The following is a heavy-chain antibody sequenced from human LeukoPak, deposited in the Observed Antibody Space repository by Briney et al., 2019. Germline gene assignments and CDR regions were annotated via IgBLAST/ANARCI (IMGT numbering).Heavy chain of an antibody. J-gene: IGHJ4*02. CDR2: INAGSGNT. V-gene: IGHV1-3*01. CDR1: GFTFTTYA. CDR3: ARETVISGWSPFDY. D-gene: IGHD6-19*01. Sequence: ASVKVSCKTSGFTFTTYAIHWVRQAPGQRLEWMGWINAGSGNTKYSEKFQGRVTMTRDTSARTAYMELNSLRSEDTAVYYCARETVISGWSPFDYWGQGTLVTVSS.